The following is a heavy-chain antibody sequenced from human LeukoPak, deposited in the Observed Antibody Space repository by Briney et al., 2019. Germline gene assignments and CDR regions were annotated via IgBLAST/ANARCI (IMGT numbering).Heavy chain of an antibody. Sequence: PGGSLRLSCAASGFTFSSYAMHWVRQAPGKGLEYVSAISSNGGSTYYANSVKGRFTISRDNSKNTLYLQMGSLRAEDMAVYYCARDLGSTTGPYPQGAFDIWGQGTMVTVSS. D-gene: IGHD4-17*01. CDR3: ARDLGSTTGPYPQGAFDI. J-gene: IGHJ3*02. CDR2: ISSNGGST. V-gene: IGHV3-64*01. CDR1: GFTFSSYA.